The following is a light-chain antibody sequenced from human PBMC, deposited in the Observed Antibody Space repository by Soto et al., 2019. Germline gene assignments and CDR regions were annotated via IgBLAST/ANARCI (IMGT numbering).Light chain of an antibody. V-gene: IGLV2-14*01. CDR1: SSDVGGHNY. CDR3: SSYTSSTTLDVV. J-gene: IGLJ2*01. CDR2: EVT. Sequence: QSALTQPASVSGSPGQSITISCTGTSSDVGGHNYVSWYHQHPGTAPKLMIYEVTNRPSGVSNRFSGSKSGNTASLTISGLPAEDEADYYCSSYTSSTTLDVVFGGGTKLTVL.